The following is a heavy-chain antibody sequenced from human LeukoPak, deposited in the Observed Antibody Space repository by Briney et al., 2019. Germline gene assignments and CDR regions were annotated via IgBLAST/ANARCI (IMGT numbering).Heavy chain of an antibody. CDR3: ARDVFHGSGSPYFDP. J-gene: IGHJ5*02. CDR1: GFTFSSYG. V-gene: IGHV3-30*02. CDR2: IRYDGSNK. D-gene: IGHD3-10*01. Sequence: TGGSLRLSCAASGFTFSSYGMHWVRQAPGKGLEWVAFIRYDGSNKYYADSVKGRFTISRDNAKNSLYLQMNSLRAEDTAVYYCARDVFHGSGSPYFDPWGQGTLVTVSS.